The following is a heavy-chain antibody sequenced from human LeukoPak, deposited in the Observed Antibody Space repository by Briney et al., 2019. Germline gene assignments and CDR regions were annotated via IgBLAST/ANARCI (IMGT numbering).Heavy chain of an antibody. Sequence: PGGSLRLSCTASGFTFSSYGMHWVRQAPGKGLEWVAVIWYDGTNKYYADSVKGRFTISRDNSKNTLYLQMNSLRAEDTAVYYCARGGGYSGYELFSDYWGQGTLVTVSS. D-gene: IGHD5-12*01. CDR3: ARGGGYSGYELFSDY. J-gene: IGHJ4*02. CDR2: IWYDGTNK. V-gene: IGHV3-33*01. CDR1: GFTFSSYG.